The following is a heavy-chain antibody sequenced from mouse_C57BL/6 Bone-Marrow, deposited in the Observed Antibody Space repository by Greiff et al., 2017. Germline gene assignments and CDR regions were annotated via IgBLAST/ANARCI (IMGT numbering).Heavy chain of an antibody. J-gene: IGHJ4*01. V-gene: IGHV5-6*01. CDR2: ISSGGSYS. CDR1: GFPFRSYG. Sequence: DVQLQESGGDLVKPGGSLKLACAASGFPFRSYGMSWVRQTPDTRLGWVATISSGGSYSYYPDSVKGRFTNSRDNAKNTLYLQMSSLKAEDTAMYYCARPMDYWGQGTSVTVSS. CDR3: ARPMDY.